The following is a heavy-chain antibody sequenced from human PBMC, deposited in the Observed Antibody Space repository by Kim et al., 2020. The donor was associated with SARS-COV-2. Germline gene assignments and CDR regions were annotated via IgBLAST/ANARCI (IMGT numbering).Heavy chain of an antibody. CDR3: AKDVLRLLWFGESIPYGMDV. Sequence: GGSLRLSCAASGFTFSSYAMSWVRQAPGKGLEWVSAISGSGGSTYYADSVKGRFTISRDNSKNTLYLQMNSLRAEDTAVYYCAKDVLRLLWFGESIPYGMDVWGQGTTVTVSS. CDR1: GFTFSSYA. J-gene: IGHJ6*02. V-gene: IGHV3-23*01. D-gene: IGHD3-10*01. CDR2: ISGSGGST.